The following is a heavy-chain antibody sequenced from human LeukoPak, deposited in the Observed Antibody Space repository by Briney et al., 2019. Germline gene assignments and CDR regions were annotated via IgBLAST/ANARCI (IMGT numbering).Heavy chain of an antibody. CDR3: ARDFIYCSGGSCYPT. CDR2: ISSSSSYI. Sequence: GGSLRLSCAASGFTFSSYSMNWVRQAPGKGLEWVSSISSSSSYIYYADSVKGRFTISRDNAKNSLYPQMNSLRAEDTAVYYCARDFIYCSGGSCYPTWGQGTLVTVSS. CDR1: GFTFSSYS. J-gene: IGHJ5*02. D-gene: IGHD2-15*01. V-gene: IGHV3-21*01.